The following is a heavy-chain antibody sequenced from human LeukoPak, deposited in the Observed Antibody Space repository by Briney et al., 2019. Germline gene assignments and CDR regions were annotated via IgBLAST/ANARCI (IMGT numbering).Heavy chain of an antibody. CDR3: ASTPFNYDYIWGSYRYRRAFDI. CDR1: GGSFSGYY. CDR2: INHSGST. V-gene: IGHV4-34*01. J-gene: IGHJ3*02. D-gene: IGHD3-16*02. Sequence: PSETLSLTCAVYGGSFSGYYWSWIRQPPGKGLEWIGEINHSGSTNYNPSLKSRVTISVDTSKNQFSLKLSSVTAADTAVYYCASTPFNYDYIWGSYRYRRAFDIWGQGTMVIVSS.